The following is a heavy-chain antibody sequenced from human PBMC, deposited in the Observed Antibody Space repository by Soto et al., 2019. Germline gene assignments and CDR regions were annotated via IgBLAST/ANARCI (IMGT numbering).Heavy chain of an antibody. CDR2: IIPIFGTA. V-gene: IGHV1-69*06. D-gene: IGHD2-15*01. J-gene: IGHJ5*02. CDR1: GGTFSSYA. CDR3: ARDRAATNYNWCDP. Sequence: QVQLVQSGAEVKKPGSSVTVSCKASGGTFSSYAISWVRQAPGQGLEWMGGIIPIFGTANYAQKFQGRVTITADKSTSTAYRELSSLRSEDTAVYYCARDRAATNYNWCDPWGQGTLVTVSS.